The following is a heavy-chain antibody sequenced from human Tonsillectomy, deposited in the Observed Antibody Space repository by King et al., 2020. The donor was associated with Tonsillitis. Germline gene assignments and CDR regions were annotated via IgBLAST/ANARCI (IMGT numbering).Heavy chain of an antibody. J-gene: IGHJ3*02. V-gene: IGHV1-18*01. CDR2: ISAYNGNT. CDR1: GYTFTSYG. D-gene: IGHD5-18*01. CDR3: ARDQGLLIADAFDI. Sequence: VQLVESGAEVKKPGASVKVSCKASGYTFTSYGISWVRQAPGQGLEWVGWISAYNGNTNYAQKLQGRVTMTTDISTSTAYMELRSLRSDDTAVYYCARDQGLLIADAFDIWGQGTMLTVSS.